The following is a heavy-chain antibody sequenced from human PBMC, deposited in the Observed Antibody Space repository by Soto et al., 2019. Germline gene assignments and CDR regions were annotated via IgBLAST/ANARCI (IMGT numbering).Heavy chain of an antibody. V-gene: IGHV1-69*06. CDR3: ARDHHYCSGGSCYLGTIYYYYYYGMDV. CDR2: IIPIFGTA. D-gene: IGHD2-15*01. J-gene: IGHJ6*02. CDR1: GGTFSSYA. Sequence: ASVKVSCKASGGTFSSYAISWVGQAPGQGLEWMGGIIPIFGTANYAQKFQGRVTITADKSTSTAYTELSSLRSEDTAVYYCARDHHYCSGGSCYLGTIYYYYYYGMDVWGQGTTVTVSS.